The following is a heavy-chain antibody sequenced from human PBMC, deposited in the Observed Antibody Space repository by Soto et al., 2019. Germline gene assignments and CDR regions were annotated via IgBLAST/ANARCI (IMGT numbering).Heavy chain of an antibody. J-gene: IGHJ4*02. CDR2: VRRKAYGGTM. CDR3: TRFRLASTSATDY. Sequence: GGSLRLSCTTSGFTFGDYAVSWFRQAPGKGLEWVGLVRRKAYGGTMEYAASVKGRFTISRDDSKNIAYLQMDSLKTDDTAVYYCTRFRLASTSATDYLCQRIPVTVSS. V-gene: IGHV3-49*03. CDR1: GFTFGDYA. D-gene: IGHD6-19*01.